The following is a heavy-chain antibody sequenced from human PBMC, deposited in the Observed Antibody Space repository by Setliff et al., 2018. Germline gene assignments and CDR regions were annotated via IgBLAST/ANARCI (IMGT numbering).Heavy chain of an antibody. CDR2: VDPEDGET. CDR1: GYTFTDYY. D-gene: IGHD2-2*01. Sequence: GASVKVSCKASGYTFTDYYMHWVQQAPGKGLEWMGRVDPEDGETRYSQKFQGRVTITADKSTGIIYMELTSLRSEDTAVYYCARDSRGEAGSTRQNTFDYWGQGTLVTVSS. CDR3: ARDSRGEAGSTRQNTFDY. V-gene: IGHV1-69-2*01. J-gene: IGHJ4*02.